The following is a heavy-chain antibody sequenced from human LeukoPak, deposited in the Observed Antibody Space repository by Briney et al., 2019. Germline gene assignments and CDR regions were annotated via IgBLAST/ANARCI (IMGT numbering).Heavy chain of an antibody. V-gene: IGHV3-23*01. Sequence: PGGSLRLSCAASGFTFSSYAMSWVRQAPGKGLEWVSAISGRGDTIFYADSLEGRFTVSRDNSKNTLYLQMNSLRAEDTAVYYCAKATMATTYFAYWGQGTLVTVSS. CDR3: AKATMATTYFAY. J-gene: IGHJ4*02. D-gene: IGHD5-24*01. CDR2: ISGRGDTI. CDR1: GFTFSSYA.